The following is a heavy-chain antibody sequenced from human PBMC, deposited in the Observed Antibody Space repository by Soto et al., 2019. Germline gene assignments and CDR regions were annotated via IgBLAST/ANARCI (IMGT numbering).Heavy chain of an antibody. CDR2: ILYSGST. Sequence: QVGLQESGPGLVKPSETLSLTCTVSGDSISNYYWTWVRQSPGKGLEWIGYILYSGSTNYNPSLKSRVAMSVDTSKNQFFLKVTSVSAADTAVYYCARERTTGTAWARNFHYCGLDVWGRGTTVIVS. D-gene: IGHD1-7*01. J-gene: IGHJ6*02. CDR3: ARERTTGTAWARNFHYCGLDV. V-gene: IGHV4-59*12. CDR1: GDSISNYY.